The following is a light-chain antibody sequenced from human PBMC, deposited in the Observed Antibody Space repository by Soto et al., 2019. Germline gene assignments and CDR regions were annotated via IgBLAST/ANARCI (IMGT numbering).Light chain of an antibody. CDR3: SSYAGRNNGI. V-gene: IGLV2-8*01. Sequence: QSVLTQPPSASGSPGQSVTISCTGTSSDIGDYNYVSWYQQHPGKAPKLMIYEVSKRPSGVPDRFSGSTSGNTASLTVSGLKAEDEDDYYCSSYAGRNNGIFGGGTKLTVL. CDR1: SSDIGDYNY. CDR2: EVS. J-gene: IGLJ2*01.